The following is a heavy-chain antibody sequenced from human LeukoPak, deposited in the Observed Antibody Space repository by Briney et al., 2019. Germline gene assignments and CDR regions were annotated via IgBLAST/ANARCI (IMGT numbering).Heavy chain of an antibody. D-gene: IGHD3-10*01. CDR2: IYPRDGST. Sequence: GASVKVSCKASGYTFTSNYIHWVRQAPGQGLEWMGMIYPRDGSTSYAQKFQGRVTVTRDTSTSTVHMELSGLRSEDTAVYYCARSSPRAMVRGVIGWFDPWGQGTLVTVSS. V-gene: IGHV1-46*01. CDR1: GYTFTSNY. CDR3: ARSSPRAMVRGVIGWFDP. J-gene: IGHJ5*02.